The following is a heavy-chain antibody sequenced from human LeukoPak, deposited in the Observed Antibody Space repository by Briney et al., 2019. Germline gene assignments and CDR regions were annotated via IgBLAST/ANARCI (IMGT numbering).Heavy chain of an antibody. CDR2: ISGDGGST. V-gene: IGHV3-43*02. Sequence: GGSLRLSCAASAFTFDDYAMHWVRQAPGKGLEWVSLISGDGGSTYYADSVKGRFTISRDNSKNSLYLQMNSLRTEDSALYACAICPNPSCSSNSCYSPWGQGTLVTVSS. CDR3: AICPNPSCSSNSCYSP. D-gene: IGHD2-2*01. J-gene: IGHJ5*02. CDR1: AFTFDDYA.